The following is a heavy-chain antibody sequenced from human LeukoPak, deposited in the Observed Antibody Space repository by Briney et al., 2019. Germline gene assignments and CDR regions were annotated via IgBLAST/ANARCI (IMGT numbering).Heavy chain of an antibody. CDR3: STSYGDYYGDYVGY. Sequence: RASVKVSCKASGGTFSSYAISWVRQAPGQGLEWMGGIIPIFGTANYAQKFQGRVTITADESTSTAYMELSSLRSEDTAVYYCSTSYGDYYGDYVGYWGQGTLVTVSS. J-gene: IGHJ4*02. D-gene: IGHD4-17*01. CDR1: GGTFSSYA. V-gene: IGHV1-69*01. CDR2: IIPIFGTA.